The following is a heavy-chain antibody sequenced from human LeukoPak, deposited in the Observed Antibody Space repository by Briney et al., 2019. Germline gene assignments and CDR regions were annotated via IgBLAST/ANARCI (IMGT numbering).Heavy chain of an antibody. D-gene: IGHD5-24*01. J-gene: IGHJ4*02. Sequence: ASVKVSCKASGYTFTSYDINWVRQATGQGLEWMGWMNPNSGNTGYAQKFQGRVTMTRNTSISTAYMELSSLRSEDTAVYYCAREDPDGYNSRYWGQETLVTVSS. CDR2: MNPNSGNT. V-gene: IGHV1-8*01. CDR3: AREDPDGYNSRY. CDR1: GYTFTSYD.